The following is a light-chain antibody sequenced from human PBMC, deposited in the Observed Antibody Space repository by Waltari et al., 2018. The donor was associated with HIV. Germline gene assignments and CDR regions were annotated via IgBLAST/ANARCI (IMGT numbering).Light chain of an antibody. Sequence: QSALTQPHSVSGSPGQSVTISCTGTSRAIGGSHYVSCYQQHPGRAPKLLMYDVTNRPSGVPIRFSGSKSGNTASLTISGLQPEDEADYYCSSYAGTYTLVFGARTKVTVL. CDR3: SSYAGTYTLV. V-gene: IGLV2-11*01. CDR1: SRAIGGSHY. J-gene: IGLJ2*01. CDR2: DVT.